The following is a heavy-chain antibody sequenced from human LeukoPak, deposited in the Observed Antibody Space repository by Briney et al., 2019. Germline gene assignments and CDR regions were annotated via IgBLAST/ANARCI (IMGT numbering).Heavy chain of an antibody. CDR1: GFTFSTSW. V-gene: IGHV3-74*01. CDR3: ARAGYYRFDY. D-gene: IGHD4-11*01. Sequence: GGSLRLSCAGSGFTFSTSWMHWVRQAPGQGLVWFSRINSDGSTINYADSVQGRFTISRDNAKSTLYLQMNSLGAEDTAVYYCARAGYYRFDYWGQGTQVTVSS. J-gene: IGHJ4*02. CDR2: INSDGSTI.